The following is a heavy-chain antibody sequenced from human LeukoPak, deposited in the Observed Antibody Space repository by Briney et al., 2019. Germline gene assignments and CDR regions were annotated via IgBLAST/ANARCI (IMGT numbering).Heavy chain of an antibody. D-gene: IGHD2-15*01. V-gene: IGHV3-30*02. CDR2: IRYDGSNK. J-gene: IGHJ4*02. CDR3: AKGAGYCSGGSCDNPVY. Sequence: GGSLRLSCAASGFTFSSYGMHWVRQAPGKGLEWVAFIRYDGSNKYYADSVKGRFTISRDNSKNTLYLQMNSLRAEDTAVYYCAKGAGYCSGGSCDNPVYWGQGTLVTVSS. CDR1: GFTFSSYG.